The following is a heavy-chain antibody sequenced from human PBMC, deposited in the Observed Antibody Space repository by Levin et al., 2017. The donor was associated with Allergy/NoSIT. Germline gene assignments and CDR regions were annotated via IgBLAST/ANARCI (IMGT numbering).Heavy chain of an antibody. J-gene: IGHJ6*03. D-gene: IGHD2-2*01. V-gene: IGHV1-18*01. CDR2: ISPYNGNT. CDR1: GYTFASYT. Sequence: GESLKISCKASGYTFASYTISWVRQAPGQGLEWMGWISPYNGNTNYAQKVQGRVTMTTDTSTNTAYMEVRSLRSGDTAVYYCARAEVVVGSPTIRFDMDVWGKGTTVTVSS. CDR3: ARAEVVVGSPTIRFDMDV.